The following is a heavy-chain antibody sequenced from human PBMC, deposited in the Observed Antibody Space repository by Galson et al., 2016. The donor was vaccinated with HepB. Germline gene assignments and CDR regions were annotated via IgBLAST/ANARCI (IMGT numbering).Heavy chain of an antibody. Sequence: SVKVSCKASGGTFSSYAISWVRQAPGQGLEWMGGIIPIFGSANYAQKFQGRVTITADESTSTAYMELSSLRSEDTAVYSCASPRPSPISASYYFYSGMDVWGLGTTVTVSS. CDR3: ASPRPSPISASYYFYSGMDV. V-gene: IGHV1-69*13. CDR2: IIPIFGSA. CDR1: GGTFSSYA. J-gene: IGHJ6*02.